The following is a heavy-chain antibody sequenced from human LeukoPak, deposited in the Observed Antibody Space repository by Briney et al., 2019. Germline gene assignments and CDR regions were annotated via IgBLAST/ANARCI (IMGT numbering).Heavy chain of an antibody. CDR3: ARDLLTSPLFDY. CDR2: ITSSGSGI. Sequence: GGSLRLSCAASGFTFSSYGMSWVRQAPGKGLEWVSYITSSGSGIYYADSVKGRFTISRDNTKDSLYLQMNSLRAEDTAIYYCARDLLTSPLFDYWGQGTLVTVSS. CDR1: GFTFSSYG. J-gene: IGHJ4*02. D-gene: IGHD3-16*01. V-gene: IGHV3-48*04.